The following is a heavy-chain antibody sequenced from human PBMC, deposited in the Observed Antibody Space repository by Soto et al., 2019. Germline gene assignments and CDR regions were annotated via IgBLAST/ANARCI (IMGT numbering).Heavy chain of an antibody. CDR2: IYSGGST. J-gene: IGHJ4*02. CDR1: GFTVSSNY. V-gene: IGHV3-66*01. Sequence: EVQLVESGGGLVQPGGSLRLSCAASGFTVSSNYMSWVRQAPGKGLEWVSVIYSGGSTYYADSVKGRFTISRDNSKNTVYLQMNGLRAGDTAVNYCAHGGGVTKYFDYWGQGTLVTVSS. D-gene: IGHD4-17*01. CDR3: AHGGGVTKYFDY.